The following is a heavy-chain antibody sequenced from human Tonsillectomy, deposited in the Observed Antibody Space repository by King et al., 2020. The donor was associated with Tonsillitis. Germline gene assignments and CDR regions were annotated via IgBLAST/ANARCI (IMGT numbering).Heavy chain of an antibody. D-gene: IGHD2-2*01. CDR3: TTDCSRTRCYEWAWFXT. CDR2: IKSKSDGETT. CDR1: GFTFSNAW. J-gene: IGHJ5*02. V-gene: IGHV3-15*01. Sequence: VQLVESGGGLVKPGGSVRLSCAASGFTFSNAWMSWVRQAPGKGLEWVGRIKSKSDGETTDYAAPVKGRFTISRDDSQNTLFLQMDGLKTEDTAVYYCTTDCSRTRCYEWAWFXTWGQXSPVTVAX.